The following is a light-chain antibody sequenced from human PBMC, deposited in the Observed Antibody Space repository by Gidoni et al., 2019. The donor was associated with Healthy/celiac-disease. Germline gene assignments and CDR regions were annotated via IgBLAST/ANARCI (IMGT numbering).Light chain of an antibody. CDR3: QSYDSSLSGVV. CDR1: SSNIGAGYD. Sequence: QSVLTQPPSVSGAPGQRVTISCTGSSSNIGAGYDVHWYQQLPGTAPKLLLYGNSNRPSGVPDRFSGSKSGTSASLAITGLQAEDEADYYCQSYDSSLSGVVFGGGTKLTVI. J-gene: IGLJ2*01. CDR2: GNS. V-gene: IGLV1-40*01.